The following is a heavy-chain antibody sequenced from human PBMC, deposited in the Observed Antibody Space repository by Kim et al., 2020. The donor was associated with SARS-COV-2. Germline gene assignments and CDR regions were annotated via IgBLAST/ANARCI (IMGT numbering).Heavy chain of an antibody. V-gene: IGHV3-74*01. Sequence: GGSLRLSCAASGFNFRNYFMNWVRQAPGKGPVWISRITDSGRTQSYADSVKGRFTTSRDNTKNTLDLEMTRLRAEDTAIYYFARDGGFTNHDWYFDLWGRGILVTVSS. D-gene: IGHD3-16*01. CDR3: ARDGGFTNHDWYFDL. J-gene: IGHJ2*01. CDR1: GFNFRNYF. CDR2: ITDSGRTQ.